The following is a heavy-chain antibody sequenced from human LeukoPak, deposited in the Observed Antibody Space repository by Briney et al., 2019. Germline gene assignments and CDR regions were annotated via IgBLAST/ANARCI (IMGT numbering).Heavy chain of an antibody. CDR2: IYYSGST. Sequence: SETLSLTCIVSGGSISSISYYWGWLRQPPGKGLEWIGSIYYSGSTYYNPSLKGRFTISVDTSKNQFSLKLSSVTAADTAVYYCARGSVLRHFNYWGQGTLVTVSS. V-gene: IGHV4-39*01. CDR1: GGSISSISYY. CDR3: ARGSVLRHFNY. D-gene: IGHD3-3*01. J-gene: IGHJ4*02.